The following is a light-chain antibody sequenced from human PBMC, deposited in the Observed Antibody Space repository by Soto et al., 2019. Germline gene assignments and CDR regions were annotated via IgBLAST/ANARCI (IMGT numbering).Light chain of an antibody. Sequence: EIVMTQSQATLSVSPGERATLSCRASQSVSIKLAWYQQRPGQAPRLLIYGASTRATGIPARFSGSGSGTEFTLTISSLLSEDFAVYYCQQYDNWPPWTFGQGTKVDIK. CDR3: QQYDNWPPWT. CDR2: GAS. CDR1: QSVSIK. J-gene: IGKJ1*01. V-gene: IGKV3-15*01.